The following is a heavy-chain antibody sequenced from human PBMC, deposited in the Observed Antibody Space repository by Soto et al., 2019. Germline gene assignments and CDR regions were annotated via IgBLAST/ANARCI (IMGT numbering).Heavy chain of an antibody. CDR3: ARASGHTVTTRRYWYFDL. D-gene: IGHD4-17*01. CDR2: IIPILGIA. J-gene: IGHJ2*01. Sequence: QVQLVQSGAEVKKPGSSVKVSCKASGGTFSSYTISWVRQAPGQGLEWMGRIIPILGIANYAQKFQGRVTITADKSTSTAYMELSSLISEDTAGYYCARASGHTVTTRRYWYFDLWGRGTLVTVSS. V-gene: IGHV1-69*02. CDR1: GGTFSSYT.